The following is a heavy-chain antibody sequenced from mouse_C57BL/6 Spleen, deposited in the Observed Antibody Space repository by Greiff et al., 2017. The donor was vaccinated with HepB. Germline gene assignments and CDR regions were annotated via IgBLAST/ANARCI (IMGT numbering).Heavy chain of an antibody. V-gene: IGHV5-17*01. CDR1: GFTFSDYG. J-gene: IGHJ1*03. CDR3: ATLLITTVVGYFDV. Sequence: EVQRVESGGGLVKPGGSLKLSCAASGFTFSDYGMHWVRQAPEKGLEWVAYISSGSSTIYYADTVKGRFTISSDNAKNTLFLQMTSLRSEDTAMYYCATLLITTVVGYFDVWGTGTTVTVSS. D-gene: IGHD1-1*01. CDR2: ISSGSSTI.